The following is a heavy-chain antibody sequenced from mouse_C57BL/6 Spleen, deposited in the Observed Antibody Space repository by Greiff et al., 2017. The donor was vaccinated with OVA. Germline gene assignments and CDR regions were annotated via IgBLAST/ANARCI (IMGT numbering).Heavy chain of an antibody. Sequence: EVKLMESGGDLVKPGGSLKLSCAASGFTFSSYGMSWVRQTPDKRLEWVATISSGGSYTYYPDSVKGRFTISRDNAKNTLYLQMSSLKSEDTAMYYCARRVVDYWGQCTTLTVSS. J-gene: IGHJ2*01. CDR3: ARRVVDY. CDR1: GFTFSSYG. D-gene: IGHD1-1*01. CDR2: ISSGGSYT. V-gene: IGHV5-6*02.